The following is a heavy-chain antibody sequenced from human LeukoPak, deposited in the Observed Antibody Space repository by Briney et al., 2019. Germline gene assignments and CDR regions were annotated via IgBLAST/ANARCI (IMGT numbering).Heavy chain of an antibody. J-gene: IGHJ5*02. CDR1: GGSISSYY. CDR2: IYTSGST. D-gene: IGHD3-3*01. Sequence: SETLSLTCTVSGGSISSYYWSWIRQPAGKGLEWIGRIYTSGSTNYNPSFKSRVTMSVDTSKNQFSLKLSSVTAADTAVYYCAKEGNDFWRKGDWFDPWGQGTLVTVSS. CDR3: AKEGNDFWRKGDWFDP. V-gene: IGHV4-4*07.